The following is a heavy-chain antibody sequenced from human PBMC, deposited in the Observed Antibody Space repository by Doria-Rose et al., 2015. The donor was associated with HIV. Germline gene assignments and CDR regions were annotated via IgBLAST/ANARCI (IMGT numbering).Heavy chain of an antibody. CDR1: GGSIGSGSYY. D-gene: IGHD1-20*01. CDR2: TYIRGST. V-gene: IGHV4-61*02. J-gene: IGHJ4*02. Sequence: VQLQESGPGVVKPSQTLSLTCTVSGGSIGSGSYYWSWIRQPAGKGLEWLGRTYIRGSTDYNPSLQSRVTISVDTSKNQFSLEVNSVTAADTAVYYCARTANWNDGRVDSWGQGTSVIVSS. CDR3: ARTANWNDGRVDS.